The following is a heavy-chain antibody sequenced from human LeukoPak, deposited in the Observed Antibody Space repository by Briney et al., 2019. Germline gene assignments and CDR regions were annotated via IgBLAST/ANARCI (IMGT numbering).Heavy chain of an antibody. CDR3: AKTLWGLTLLSSDY. CDR1: GFTFSSYA. J-gene: IGHJ4*02. CDR2: ISHSGGTT. V-gene: IGHV3-23*01. Sequence: GGSLRLSCAASGFTFSSYAMSWVRQAPGKGPEWVSAISHSGGTTYYADSVKGRFTISRDNAKNTVYVQMNSLRAEDTAVYYCAKTLWGLTLLSSDYWGQGTLVTVSS. D-gene: IGHD3-16*01.